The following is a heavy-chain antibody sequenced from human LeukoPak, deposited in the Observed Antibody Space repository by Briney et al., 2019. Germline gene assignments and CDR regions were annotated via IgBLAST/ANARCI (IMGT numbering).Heavy chain of an antibody. CDR3: AREALYCSGGSCYLDY. CDR1: GYTFTSYY. J-gene: IGHJ4*02. V-gene: IGHV1-46*01. CDR2: INPGGGST. D-gene: IGHD2-15*01. Sequence: ASVKVSCKASGYTFTSYYMHWVRQAPGQGLEWMGIINPGGGSTSYAQKFQGRVTMTRDTSTSTVYMELSSLRSEDTAVYYCAREALYCSGGSCYLDYWGQGTLVTVSS.